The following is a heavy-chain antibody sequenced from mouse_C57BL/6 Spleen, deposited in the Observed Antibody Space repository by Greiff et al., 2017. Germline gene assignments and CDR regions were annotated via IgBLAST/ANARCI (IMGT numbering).Heavy chain of an antibody. J-gene: IGHJ4*01. Sequence: QVQLQQSGPELVKPGASVKISCKASGYSFTSYYIHWVKQRPGQGLEWIGWIYPGSGNTKYNEKFKGKATLTADTSSSTAYMQLSSLTSEDSAVYYCARYEASSGYVEAMDYWGQGTSVTVSS. V-gene: IGHV1-66*01. D-gene: IGHD3-2*02. CDR1: GYSFTSYY. CDR2: IYPGSGNT. CDR3: ARYEASSGYVEAMDY.